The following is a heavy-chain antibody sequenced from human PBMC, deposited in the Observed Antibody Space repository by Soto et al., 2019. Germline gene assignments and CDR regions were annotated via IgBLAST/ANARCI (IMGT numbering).Heavy chain of an antibody. V-gene: IGHV1-46*03. CDR2: INPSGGST. Sequence: QVQLVQSGAEVKKPGASVKVSCKASGYTFTSYYMHWVRQAPGQGLEWMGIINPSGGSTSYAQKFQGRVSMTRDTSTSTVYMQLSSLRSEDTAVYYCAREAVVVPAGLDYWGQGTLVTVSS. J-gene: IGHJ4*02. CDR3: AREAVVVPAGLDY. CDR1: GYTFTSYY. D-gene: IGHD2-2*01.